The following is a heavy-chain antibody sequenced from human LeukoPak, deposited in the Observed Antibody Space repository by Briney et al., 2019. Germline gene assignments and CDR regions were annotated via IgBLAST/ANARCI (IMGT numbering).Heavy chain of an antibody. D-gene: IGHD3-3*01. Sequence: PGGSLRLSCTASGFTFGDYAMSWVRQAPGKGLEWVGFIRSKAYGGTTEYAASVKGRFTISRDDSKSIAYLQMNSLKTEDTAVYYCTRGIFGVVIDAFDIWGQGTMVTVSS. V-gene: IGHV3-49*04. CDR3: TRGIFGVVIDAFDI. J-gene: IGHJ3*02. CDR2: IRSKAYGGTT. CDR1: GFTFGDYA.